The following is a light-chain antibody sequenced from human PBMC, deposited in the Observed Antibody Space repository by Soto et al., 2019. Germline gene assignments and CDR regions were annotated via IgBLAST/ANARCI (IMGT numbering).Light chain of an antibody. CDR2: DAS. Sequence: DIQMTQSPSTLSASVGDRVTITYRASQSISSWLAWYQQKPGKAPKLLIYDASSLESGVPSRFSGSGSGTEFTLTISSLQPDDFATYYCQQYNTVFWTFGQGTKVEIK. CDR1: QSISSW. V-gene: IGKV1-5*01. J-gene: IGKJ1*01. CDR3: QQYNTVFWT.